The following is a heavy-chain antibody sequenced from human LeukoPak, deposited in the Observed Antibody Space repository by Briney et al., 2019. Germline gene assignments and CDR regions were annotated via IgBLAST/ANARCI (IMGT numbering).Heavy chain of an antibody. Sequence: GASVKVSCKASGYTFTSYGISWVRQAPGQGLEWMGWLSAYNGNTNYAQKLQGRVTMTTDTSTSTAYMELRSLRSDDTAVYYCAREYCSSTSCYTVRPYYYYGMDVWGQGTTVTVSS. CDR2: LSAYNGNT. CDR3: AREYCSSTSCYTVRPYYYYGMDV. D-gene: IGHD2-2*01. CDR1: GYTFTSYG. V-gene: IGHV1-18*01. J-gene: IGHJ6*02.